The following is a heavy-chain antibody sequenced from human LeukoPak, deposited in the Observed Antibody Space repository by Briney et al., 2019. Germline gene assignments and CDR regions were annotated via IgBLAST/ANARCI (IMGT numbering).Heavy chain of an antibody. CDR2: ISYDGSNK. Sequence: GGSLRLSCAASGFTFSSYGMRWVRQAPGKGLEWVAVISYDGSNKYYADSVKGRFTISRDNSKNTLYLQMNSLRAEDTAVYYCAKAAAAAANFDYWGQGTLVTVSS. J-gene: IGHJ4*02. CDR1: GFTFSSYG. D-gene: IGHD6-13*01. CDR3: AKAAAAAANFDY. V-gene: IGHV3-30*18.